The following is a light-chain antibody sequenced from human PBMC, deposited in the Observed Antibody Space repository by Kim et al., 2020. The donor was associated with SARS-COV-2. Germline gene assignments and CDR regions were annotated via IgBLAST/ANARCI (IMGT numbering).Light chain of an antibody. CDR3: QQYGTSPLT. CDR2: VAS. CDR1: ERVSSSY. V-gene: IGKV3-20*01. J-gene: IGKJ4*01. Sequence: SPGERATRSCRASERVSSSYLAWYQQKPGQAPRLLIYVASSRATGIPDRFSGSGSGTDFTLTITRLEPEDFAVYYCQQYGTSPLTFGGGTKVEIK.